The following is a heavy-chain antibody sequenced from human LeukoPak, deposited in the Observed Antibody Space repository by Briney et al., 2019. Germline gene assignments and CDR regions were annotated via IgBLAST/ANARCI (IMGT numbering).Heavy chain of an antibody. V-gene: IGHV5-51*01. CDR2: IYPGDSDT. Sequence: GESLKISCKGSGYSFTSYWIGWVRQMPGKGLEWMGIIYPGDSDTRYSPSFQGQVTISADKSISTAYLQWSGLKASDTAMYYCARIYCGGDCYDYYFDYWGQGTLVTVSS. CDR1: GYSFTSYW. CDR3: ARIYCGGDCYDYYFDY. D-gene: IGHD2-21*01. J-gene: IGHJ4*02.